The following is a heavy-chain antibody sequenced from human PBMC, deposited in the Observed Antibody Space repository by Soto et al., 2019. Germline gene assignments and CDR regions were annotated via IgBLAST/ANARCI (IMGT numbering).Heavy chain of an antibody. Sequence: SETLSLTCSVSGYSVSSSDYDWAWIRQPPGNGLEWIGSMLYSGITYYNPSPKRRVTLSVDTSKNQFSVRLNSVTASDTAVYYCAPLSVSLSGPYGIHVWGQGTTVTVSS. CDR3: APLSVSLSGPYGIHV. CDR1: GYSVSSSDYD. D-gene: IGHD2-15*01. J-gene: IGHJ6*02. CDR2: MLYSGIT. V-gene: IGHV4-39*01.